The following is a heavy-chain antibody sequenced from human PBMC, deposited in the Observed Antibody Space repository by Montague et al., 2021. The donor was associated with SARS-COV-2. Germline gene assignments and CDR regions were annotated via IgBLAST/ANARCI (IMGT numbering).Heavy chain of an antibody. D-gene: IGHD3-22*01. J-gene: IGHJ4*02. Sequence: SETPSLTCAVYGGSFSGYYWSWIRQPPGKGLEWIGEINHSGSTNYNPSLKSRVTISVDTSKNQFSLKLSSVTAADTAVYYCASFPSGYYDSSGYHIWGQGTLVTVSS. CDR2: INHSGST. CDR1: GGSFSGYY. V-gene: IGHV4-34*01. CDR3: ASFPSGYYDSSGYHI.